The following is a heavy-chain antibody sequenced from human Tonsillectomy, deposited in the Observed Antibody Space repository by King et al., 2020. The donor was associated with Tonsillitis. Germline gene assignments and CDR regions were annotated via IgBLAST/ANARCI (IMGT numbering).Heavy chain of an antibody. CDR3: ATTLPDSGGWYDEDY. D-gene: IGHD6-19*01. CDR2: IYYSWST. V-gene: IGHV4-39*07. CDR1: GGSISSSSYY. J-gene: IGHJ4*02. Sequence: LQLQESGPGLVKPSETLSLTCTVSGGSISSSSYYWGWIRQPPGKGLEWIGSIYYSWSTYYNPSLKSRVTISVDTSKNQFSLKLRSVTAADPAVYYCATTLPDSGGWYDEDYWGQGTLVTVSS.